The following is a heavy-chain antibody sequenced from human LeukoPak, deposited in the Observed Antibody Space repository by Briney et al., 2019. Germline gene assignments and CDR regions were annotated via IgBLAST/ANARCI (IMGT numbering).Heavy chain of an antibody. Sequence: SGPTLVNPTQTLTLTCTFSGFSLSTTGVGVAWVRQPPGKALEWLALIYWDDAKYYSPSLKSRLTITKDTSKNQVILIMTTMDPVDTATYYCAHSGHLDTAVVSSTFDSWGQGTRVTVPS. J-gene: IGHJ4*02. CDR1: GFSLSTTGVG. V-gene: IGHV2-5*02. CDR3: AHSGHLDTAVVSSTFDS. CDR2: IYWDDAK. D-gene: IGHD5-18*01.